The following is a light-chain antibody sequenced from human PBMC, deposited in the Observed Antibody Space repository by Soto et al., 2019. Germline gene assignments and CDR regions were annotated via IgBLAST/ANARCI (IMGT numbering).Light chain of an antibody. Sequence: QSVLTQPPSVSRAPGQRVTISCAGTGSNIGSTYDVYWYQQLPGAAPKLIIYAKSIRPSGVPDRFSGSRSGTSASLAIAGLQAEDEADYYCQSYDRSLGVVVFGGGTKLTVL. CDR3: QSYDRSLGVVV. J-gene: IGLJ2*01. V-gene: IGLV1-40*01. CDR2: AKS. CDR1: GSNIGSTYD.